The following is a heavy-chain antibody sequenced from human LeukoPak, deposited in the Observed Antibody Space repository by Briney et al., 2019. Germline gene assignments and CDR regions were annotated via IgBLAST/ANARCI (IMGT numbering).Heavy chain of an antibody. J-gene: IGHJ3*01. D-gene: IGHD3-10*01. CDR2: IWYDGSNK. Sequence: GGSLRLSCAAFGFGFSDYGMHYVRQAPGKGLEWVAVIWYDGSNKYYADSVQGRFTISRDNSKNTLYLQMNSLRAEDTAVYYCMREQCGSDDAFDVWGQGTMVTVSS. CDR1: GFGFSDYG. V-gene: IGHV3-33*01. CDR3: MREQCGSDDAFDV.